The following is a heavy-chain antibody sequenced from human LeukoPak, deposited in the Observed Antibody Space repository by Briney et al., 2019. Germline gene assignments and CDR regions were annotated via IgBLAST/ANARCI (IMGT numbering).Heavy chain of an antibody. V-gene: IGHV3-74*01. CDR2: INSDESTT. D-gene: IGHD3-10*01. CDR3: ARAFGSGSQVINYFDF. CDR1: GFTFITYW. Sequence: PGGSLRLSCAASGFTFITYWMHWVRQAAGKGLVGVSSINSDESTTTYADSVKGRFTISRDNAKNLVYLQMNSLRAEDTAVYYCARAFGSGSQVINYFDFWGQGTLVTVSS. J-gene: IGHJ4*02.